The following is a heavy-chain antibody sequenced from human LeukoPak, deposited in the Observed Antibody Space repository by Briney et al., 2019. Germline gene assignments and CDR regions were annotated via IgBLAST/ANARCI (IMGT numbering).Heavy chain of an antibody. V-gene: IGHV3-15*01. CDR1: GFTFSNAR. Sequence: GGSLRLSCAASGFTFSNARMSWVRQAPGKGLEWVGRIKSKTDGGTTDYAAPVKGRFTISRDDSKNTLYLQMNSLKTEDTAVYYCTTETVGATSDYWGQGTLVTVSS. D-gene: IGHD1-26*01. CDR3: TTETVGATSDY. J-gene: IGHJ4*02. CDR2: IKSKTDGGTT.